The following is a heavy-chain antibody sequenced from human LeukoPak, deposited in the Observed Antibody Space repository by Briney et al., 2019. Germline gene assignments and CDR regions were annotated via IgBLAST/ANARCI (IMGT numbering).Heavy chain of an antibody. D-gene: IGHD3-10*01. V-gene: IGHV4-59*12. Sequence: SETLSLTCTVSGDSISNYYWSWIRQSPGKGLEWIAYMDYSGSTNYNPSLNSRVTISLDTSKNQLSLRLTSVTAADTAVYYCARETRITLLRVSFYFDSWGQGTLVAVSS. CDR2: MDYSGST. CDR1: GDSISNYY. CDR3: ARETRITLLRVSFYFDS. J-gene: IGHJ4*02.